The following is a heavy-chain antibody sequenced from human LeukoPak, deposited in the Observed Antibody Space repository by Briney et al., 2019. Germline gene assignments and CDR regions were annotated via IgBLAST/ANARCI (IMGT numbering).Heavy chain of an antibody. CDR2: IYYSGST. CDR3: ARGYYYYYMDV. V-gene: IGHV4-39*07. Sequence: SETLSLTCTVSGGSISSSTYYWGWIRQPPGKGLEWIGTIYYSGSTYYNPSLKSRVTISVDTSKNQFSLKLRSVTAADTAVYYCARGYYYYYMDVWGKGTTVTVSS. CDR1: GGSISSSTYY. J-gene: IGHJ6*03.